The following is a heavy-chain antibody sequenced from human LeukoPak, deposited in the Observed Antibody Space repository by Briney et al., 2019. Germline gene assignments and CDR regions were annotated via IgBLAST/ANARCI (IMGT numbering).Heavy chain of an antibody. CDR1: GFTFSSYD. J-gene: IGHJ4*02. Sequence: GGSLRLSCAASGFTFSSYDMHWVRQAPGKGLEWVAFIRHDGTNKYYADFVKGRFTISRDNSKKTLFLQMSSLGAEDTAMYYCAKVGYCSDSRCYQFDYWGQGTLVTVSS. V-gene: IGHV3-30*02. CDR3: AKVGYCSDSRCYQFDY. D-gene: IGHD2-2*01. CDR2: IRHDGTNK.